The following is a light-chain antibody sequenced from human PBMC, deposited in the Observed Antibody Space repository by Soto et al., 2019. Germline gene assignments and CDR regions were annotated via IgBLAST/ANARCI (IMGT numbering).Light chain of an antibody. CDR1: QLFSSN. V-gene: IGKV3-15*01. CDR2: GVS. J-gene: IGKJ5*01. CDR3: QQYNNWPRT. Sequence: EIVMMQSPATLSVSPGARFHLKSMASQLFSSNLAWYQHKPGQAPRLLIYGVSTRDTGVPDRFSGSASGTEFTLTISSLQSEDFAVYYCQQYNNWPRTFGQGTRLET.